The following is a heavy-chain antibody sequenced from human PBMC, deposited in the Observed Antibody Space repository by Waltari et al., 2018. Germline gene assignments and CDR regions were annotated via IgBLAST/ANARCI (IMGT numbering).Heavy chain of an antibody. Sequence: QVQLVQSGAEVKKPGASVKVSCKVSGFTLTELSMHGVPHAPVKGLEWMGGFDPEDGETIYAQKFQGRVTMTEDTSTDTAYMELSSLRSEDTAVYYCALLVVVVSGGYYFDYWGQGTLVTVSS. J-gene: IGHJ4*02. CDR1: GFTLTELS. CDR3: ALLVVVVSGGYYFDY. V-gene: IGHV1-24*01. D-gene: IGHD3-22*01. CDR2: FDPEDGET.